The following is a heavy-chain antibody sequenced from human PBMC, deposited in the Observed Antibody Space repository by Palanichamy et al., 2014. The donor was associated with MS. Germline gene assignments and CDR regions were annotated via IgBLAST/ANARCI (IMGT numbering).Heavy chain of an antibody. CDR2: ISSSGERT. D-gene: IGHD3-10*01. Sequence: EVQLVESGGTSVQPGGSVRLSCAASGFTFSNYLMHWVRQAPGKGLEYVSAISSSGERTYYANSVKDRFIISRDNSKNTLSLQMDGLRPEDAGVYYCARERYDSGSFYDYWGQGTLVAV. CDR1: GFTFSNYL. V-gene: IGHV3-64*01. CDR3: ARERYDSGSFYDY. J-gene: IGHJ4*02.